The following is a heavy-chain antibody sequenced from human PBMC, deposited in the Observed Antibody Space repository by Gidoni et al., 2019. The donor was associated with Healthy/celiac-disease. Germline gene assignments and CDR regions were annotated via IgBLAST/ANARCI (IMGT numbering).Heavy chain of an antibody. D-gene: IGHD5-12*01. CDR1: GGTFSSYA. CDR2: IIPIFGTA. Sequence: QVQLVQSGAEVKKPGSSVKVSCKASGGTFSSYAISWVRQAPGQGLEWMGGIIPIFGTANYAQKFQGRVTITADESTSTAYMELSSLRSEDTAVYYCARRGLYGGYGDYYYGMDVWGQGTTVTVSS. J-gene: IGHJ6*02. CDR3: ARRGLYGGYGDYYYGMDV. V-gene: IGHV1-69*01.